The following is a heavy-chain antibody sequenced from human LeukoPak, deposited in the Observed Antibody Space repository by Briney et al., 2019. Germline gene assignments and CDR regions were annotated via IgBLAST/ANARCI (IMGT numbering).Heavy chain of an antibody. CDR2: ISYDGSNK. V-gene: IGHV3-30-3*01. Sequence: GRSLRPSCAASGFTFSSYAMHWVRQAPGKGLEWVAVISYDGSNKYYADSVKGRFTISRDNSKNTLYLQMNSLRAEDTAVYYCARDRVMGSSGYYRHYYYYYGMDVWGQGTTVTVSS. D-gene: IGHD3-22*01. CDR1: GFTFSSYA. CDR3: ARDRVMGSSGYYRHYYYYYGMDV. J-gene: IGHJ6*02.